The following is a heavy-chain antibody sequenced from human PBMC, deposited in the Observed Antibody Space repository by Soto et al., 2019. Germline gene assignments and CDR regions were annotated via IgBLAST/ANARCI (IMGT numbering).Heavy chain of an antibody. V-gene: IGHV4-31*03. J-gene: IGHJ4*02. CDR3: ASGTTMVRGVRRGPPYYFDF. Sequence: PSETLSVTCTVSGGSISSGGYYWSWIRQHPGKGLEWIGYIYYSGSTYYNPSLKSRVTISVDTSKNQFSLKLSSVTAADTAVYYCASGTTMVRGVRRGPPYYFDFGGQGTLVTVS. CDR1: GGSISSGGYY. CDR2: IYYSGST. D-gene: IGHD3-10*01.